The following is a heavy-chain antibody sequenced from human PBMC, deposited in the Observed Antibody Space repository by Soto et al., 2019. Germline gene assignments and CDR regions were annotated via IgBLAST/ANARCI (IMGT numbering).Heavy chain of an antibody. J-gene: IGHJ6*04. CDR1: VGSISSYY. V-gene: IGHV4-59*01. Sequence: SETLSLTCTFSVGSISSYYWSWIRQPPGKGLEWIGYIYYSGSTNYNPSLKSRVTISVDTSKNQFSLKLSSVTAADTAVYYCSGLRGMDVWGKGTTVTVSS. CDR3: SGLRGMDV. CDR2: IYYSGST.